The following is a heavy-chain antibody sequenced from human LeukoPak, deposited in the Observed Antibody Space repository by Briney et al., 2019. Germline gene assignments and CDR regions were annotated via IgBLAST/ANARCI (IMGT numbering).Heavy chain of an antibody. J-gene: IGHJ4*02. V-gene: IGHV1-18*01. CDR2: ISAYNGNT. D-gene: IGHD5/OR15-5a*01. CDR3: AILDIVSILFDS. Sequence: ASVNVSCKASGYTFTSYGVTWVRQAPGQGLEWMGWISAYNGNTNYAQNVQGRVTMSRDTSTSTAYMELRSLRSDDTAVYYCAILDIVSILFDSWGQGTLVTVSS. CDR1: GYTFTSYG.